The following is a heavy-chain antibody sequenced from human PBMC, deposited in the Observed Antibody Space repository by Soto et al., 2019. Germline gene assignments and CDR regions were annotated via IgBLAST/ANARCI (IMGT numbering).Heavy chain of an antibody. V-gene: IGHV3-11*01. CDR3: ARDHDYGDYVQYYGMDV. J-gene: IGHJ6*02. CDR2: ISSSGSTI. Sequence: QVQLVESGGGLVKPGGSLRLSCAASGFTFSDYYMSWIRQAPGKGLEWVSYISSSGSTIYYADSVKGRFTISRDNAKNSLYLQMTSLRAEDTAVYYCARDHDYGDYVQYYGMDVWGQGTTVTVSS. D-gene: IGHD4-17*01. CDR1: GFTFSDYY.